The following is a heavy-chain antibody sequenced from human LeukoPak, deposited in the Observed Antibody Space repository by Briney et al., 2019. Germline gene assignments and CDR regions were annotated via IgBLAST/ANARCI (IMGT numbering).Heavy chain of an antibody. CDR3: ARRITKDDILTGYSHWFDP. D-gene: IGHD3-9*01. J-gene: IGHJ5*02. CDR2: IYPGDSDT. V-gene: IGHV5-51*01. CDR1: GYSFTSYW. Sequence: GESLKISCKGSGYSFTSYWIGWVRQMPGKGLEWMGIIYPGDSDTRYSPSFQGQVTISADKSISTAYLQWSSLKASDTAMYCCARRITKDDILTGYSHWFDPWGQGTLVTVSS.